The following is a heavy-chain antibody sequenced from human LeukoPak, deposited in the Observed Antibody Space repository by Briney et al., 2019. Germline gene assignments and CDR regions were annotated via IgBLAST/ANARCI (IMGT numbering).Heavy chain of an antibody. CDR2: IYYSGTT. Sequence: PSETLSLTCAISGGSINNYYWSWIRQPPGKGLEWIGYIYYSGTTNYSPSLNSRVNISLDTAKNQSSLRLSSVTAADTAVYYCARQTAKNVDTARFDSWGQGTLVTVSS. J-gene: IGHJ4*02. CDR1: GGSINNYY. V-gene: IGHV4-59*08. CDR3: ARQTAKNVDTARFDS. D-gene: IGHD5-18*01.